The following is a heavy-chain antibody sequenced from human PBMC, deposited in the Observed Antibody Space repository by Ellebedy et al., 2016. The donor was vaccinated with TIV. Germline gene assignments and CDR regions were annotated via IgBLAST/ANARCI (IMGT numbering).Heavy chain of an antibody. CDR2: ISTYSGNT. Sequence: AASVKVSCKTSGYTFSRHGLNWVRQAPGQGLEWMGWISTYSGNTKYAQKFQGRVTMTTDTSTGTAYMELRSLTSDGTAVYYCAREADSDALDIWGQGTMVIVSS. D-gene: IGHD2-15*01. CDR3: AREADSDALDI. V-gene: IGHV1-18*01. CDR1: GYTFSRHG. J-gene: IGHJ3*02.